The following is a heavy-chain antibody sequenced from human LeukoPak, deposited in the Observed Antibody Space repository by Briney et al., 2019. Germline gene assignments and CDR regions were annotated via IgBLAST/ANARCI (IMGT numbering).Heavy chain of an antibody. CDR3: ARGPNYYDSSGYYSG. D-gene: IGHD3-22*01. Sequence: SVKVSCKASGGTFSSYAISWVRQAPGQGLEWMGRIIPILGIANYAQKFQGRVTITADKSTSTAYMELSSLRSEDTAVYYCARGPNYYDSSGYYSGWGQGTLVTVSS. J-gene: IGHJ4*02. CDR2: IIPILGIA. CDR1: GGTFSSYA. V-gene: IGHV1-69*04.